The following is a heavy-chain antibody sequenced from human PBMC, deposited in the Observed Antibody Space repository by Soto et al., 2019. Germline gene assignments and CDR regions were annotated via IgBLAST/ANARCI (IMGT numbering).Heavy chain of an antibody. D-gene: IGHD6-13*01. Sequence: PSETLSLTCTVSGGSISSGGYYWSWIRQHPGKGLEWIGYIYYSGSTYYNPSLKSRVTISVDTSKNQFSLKLSSVTAADTAVYYCARVSIWQQLGTLNYYYVMDVWGQGTTVTVSS. CDR2: IYYSGST. CDR3: ARVSIWQQLGTLNYYYVMDV. CDR1: GGSISSGGYY. J-gene: IGHJ6*02. V-gene: IGHV4-31*03.